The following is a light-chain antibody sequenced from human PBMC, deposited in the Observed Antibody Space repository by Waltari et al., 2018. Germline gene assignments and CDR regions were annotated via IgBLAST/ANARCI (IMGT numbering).Light chain of an antibody. CDR3: QHYVRLPAT. CDR2: GAS. Sequence: IVLTQSPGTLSLSPGERATLSCRASQSVSRSLAWYQQKPGQAPKLLIYGASTRATGIPARFTGSGSGTDFSLTISSLEPEDFAIYFCQHYVRLPATFGQGTKVEIK. V-gene: IGKV3-20*01. CDR1: QSVSRS. J-gene: IGKJ1*01.